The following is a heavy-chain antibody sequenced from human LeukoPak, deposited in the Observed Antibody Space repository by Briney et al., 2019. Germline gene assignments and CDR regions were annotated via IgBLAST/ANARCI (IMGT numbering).Heavy chain of an antibody. D-gene: IGHD3-22*01. CDR1: GGSISSGGYS. CDR3: ARELAKDSRGRSHHWFDP. J-gene: IGHJ5*02. V-gene: IGHV4-30-2*01. CDR2: IYHSGST. Sequence: PSETLSLTRAVSGGSISSGGYSWSWIRQPPGKGLEWIGYIYHSGSTYYNPSLKSRVTISVDRSKNQFSLKLSSVTAADTAVYYCARELAKDSRGRSHHWFDPWGQGTLVTVSS.